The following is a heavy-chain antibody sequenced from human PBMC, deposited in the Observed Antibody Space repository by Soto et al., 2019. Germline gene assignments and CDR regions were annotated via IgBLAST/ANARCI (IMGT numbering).Heavy chain of an antibody. CDR1: GFTFSSYA. CDR2: IRGSGGST. V-gene: IGHV3-23*01. CDR3: AKLRGAGDHDNGMDG. J-gene: IGHJ6*02. D-gene: IGHD1-26*01. Sequence: EVQMLESGGGLVQPGWSLRLSCAASGFTFSSYAIIWVRQAPGQGLEWVAAIRGSGGSTNYADSVKGRFTISRDNSKKTLYLQLNRLRAEDTAVYYCAKLRGAGDHDNGMDGWGPGTTVTVSS.